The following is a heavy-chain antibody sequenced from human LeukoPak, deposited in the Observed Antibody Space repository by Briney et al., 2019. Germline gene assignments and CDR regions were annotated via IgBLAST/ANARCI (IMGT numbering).Heavy chain of an antibody. CDR1: GFTFSSFG. CDR3: ARGNHCFDY. V-gene: IGHV3-48*02. D-gene: IGHD1-14*01. Sequence: PGGSLRLSCAAVSGFTFSSFGMNWVPQAPGKGLEWVSYLSSSSSTIYYADSVKGRFTISRDNARNSLYLQMNSLRDEDTAVYYCARGNHCFDYWGQGTLVTVSS. CDR2: LSSSSSTI. J-gene: IGHJ4*02.